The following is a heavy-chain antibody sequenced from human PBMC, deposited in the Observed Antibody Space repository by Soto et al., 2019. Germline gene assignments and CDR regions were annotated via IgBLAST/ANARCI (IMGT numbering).Heavy chain of an antibody. CDR1: GGSISGSSYY. CDR3: ARDLRLDS. D-gene: IGHD2-21*02. CDR2: IYYSGAA. Sequence: SETLSLTCTGSGGSISGSSYYWGWIRQPPGKGLEWIGTIYYSGAAYYNPSLQSRVTISVDTSRNQFSMKLNSVTAADTAVYYCARDLRLDSWGPGTLVTVSS. V-gene: IGHV4-39*02. J-gene: IGHJ4*02.